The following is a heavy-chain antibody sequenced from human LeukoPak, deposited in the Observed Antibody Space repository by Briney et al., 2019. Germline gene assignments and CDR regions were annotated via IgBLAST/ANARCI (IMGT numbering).Heavy chain of an antibody. CDR2: ISSSSTTI. D-gene: IGHD1-26*01. V-gene: IGHV3-48*01. CDR3: ARDPDQGRGFDF. Sequence: TGGSLRLSCAASGFTFSSYSMNWVRQAPGKGLEWVSYISSSSTTIYYADSVKGRFTISRDNAKNSLYLQMNSLRVEDAAVYYCARDPDQGRGFDFWGQGTLVTASS. CDR1: GFTFSSYS. J-gene: IGHJ4*02.